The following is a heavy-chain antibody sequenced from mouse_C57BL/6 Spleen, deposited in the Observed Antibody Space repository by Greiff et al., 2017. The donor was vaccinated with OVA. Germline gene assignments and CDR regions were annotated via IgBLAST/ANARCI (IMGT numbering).Heavy chain of an antibody. V-gene: IGHV3-6*01. Sequence: EVKLQESGPGLVKPSQSLSLTCSVTGYSITSGYYWNWIRQFPGNKLEWMGYISYDGSNNYNPSLKNRISITRDTSKNQFFLKLNSVTTEDTATYYCARDKGNYEAMDYWGQGTSVTVSS. CDR1: GYSITSGYY. CDR3: ARDKGNYEAMDY. CDR2: ISYDGSN. J-gene: IGHJ4*01. D-gene: IGHD2-1*01.